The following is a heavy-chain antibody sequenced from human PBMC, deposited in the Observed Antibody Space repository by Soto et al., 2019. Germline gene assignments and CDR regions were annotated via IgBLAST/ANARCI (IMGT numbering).Heavy chain of an antibody. J-gene: IGHJ4*02. V-gene: IGHV2-5*01. CDR3: AHRREYDPMDY. D-gene: IGHD3-10*01. CDR2: IYWNDDK. CDR1: GVSLSTSGVG. Sequence: QITLKESGPTLVKPTQTLTLTCTFSGVSLSTSGVGVGWIRQPPGKALEWLALIYWNDDKRYSPSLKSRLTITKDTSKNQVVLTMTNMDPVDTATYYCAHRREYDPMDYWGQGTLVTVSS.